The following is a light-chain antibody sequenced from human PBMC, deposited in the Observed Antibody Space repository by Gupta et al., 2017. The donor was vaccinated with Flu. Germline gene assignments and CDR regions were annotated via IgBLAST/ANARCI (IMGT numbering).Light chain of an antibody. CDR2: TTS. V-gene: IGKV1-39*01. CDR3: QQSRSFPYS. CDR1: QNIDDIF. J-gene: IGKJ2*03. Sequence: DIQMTQSPSSLSASVGDRVTITCRASQNIDDIFLNWYQMKPGRGPKVLIYTTSSLQSGVPSRFSGSGSGTDFTLTISSLQPEDFATYFCQQSRSFPYSFGRGPSWRS.